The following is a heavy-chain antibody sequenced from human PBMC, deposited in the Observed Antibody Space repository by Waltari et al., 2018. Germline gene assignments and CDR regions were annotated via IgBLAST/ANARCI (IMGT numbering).Heavy chain of an antibody. J-gene: IGHJ4*02. Sequence: WVRQAPGKGLEWLALISYDGINKYYVDSVKGRFTISRDNSKNTLYLQMNSLRPEDTAVYYCARGFNFDWLVIDYWGQGTLVTVSS. CDR2: ISYDGINK. V-gene: IGHV3-30*03. CDR3: ARGFNFDWLVIDY. D-gene: IGHD3-9*01.